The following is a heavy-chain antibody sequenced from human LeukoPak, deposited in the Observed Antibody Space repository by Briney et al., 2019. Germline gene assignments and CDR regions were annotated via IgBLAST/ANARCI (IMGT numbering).Heavy chain of an antibody. V-gene: IGHV3-9*01. J-gene: IGHJ4*02. CDR2: ISWNSGSI. D-gene: IGHD6-19*01. CDR1: GFTFDDYA. CDR3: AKDLNWDSSGLYFDY. Sequence: GGSLRLSCAASGFTFDDYAMHWVRQAPGKGLEWVSGISWNSGSIGYADSVKGRFTISRDNAKNSLYLQTNSLRAEDTALYYCAKDLNWDSSGLYFDYWGQGTLVTVSS.